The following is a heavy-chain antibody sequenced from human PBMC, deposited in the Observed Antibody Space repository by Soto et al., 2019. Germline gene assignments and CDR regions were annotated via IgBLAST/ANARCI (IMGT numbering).Heavy chain of an antibody. V-gene: IGHV4-39*01. CDR3: ASLDHYDISGMMGPDY. Sequence: ASAPLSLTCSVSDGFIISSSYYWGRILQPPGTGLEWIGSIYYSGSPYYNPSLKSRFTISADTSKNRFSLKLNSVTASDTAVYYCASLDHYDISGMMGPDYCGQGTLVTVSS. CDR2: IYYSGSP. CDR1: DGFIISSSYY. D-gene: IGHD3-22*01. J-gene: IGHJ4*02.